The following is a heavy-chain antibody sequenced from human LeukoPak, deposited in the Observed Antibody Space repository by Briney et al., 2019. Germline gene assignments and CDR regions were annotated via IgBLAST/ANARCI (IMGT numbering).Heavy chain of an antibody. V-gene: IGHV3-23*01. CDR2: MGVSGDNV. Sequence: GGSLRLSCAAFGFTFSAYGVTWVRQAPGKGLEWVSSMGVSGDNVHYADSVKGRFAISRDNSKNTLYLQMNSLRAEDAAVYYCAKDPNGDHVGAFDTWGQGTMVIVST. CDR1: GFTFSAYG. D-gene: IGHD4-17*01. J-gene: IGHJ3*02. CDR3: AKDPNGDHVGAFDT.